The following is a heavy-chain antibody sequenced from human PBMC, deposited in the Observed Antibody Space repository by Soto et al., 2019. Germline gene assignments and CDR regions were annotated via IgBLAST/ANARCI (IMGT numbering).Heavy chain of an antibody. J-gene: IGHJ4*02. CDR1: GGSISSSDYY. V-gene: IGHV4-39*01. Sequence: PSETLSLSCTVSGGSISSSDYYWGWIRQPPGKGLEYIGSVYYSGSTFYNPSLKSRVPISVDTATNQFSLRLSLVTATDTAVYYCARQTGGGGGARWFDYWGQGTLVTVSS. D-gene: IGHD3-16*01. CDR2: VYYSGST. CDR3: ARQTGGGGGARWFDY.